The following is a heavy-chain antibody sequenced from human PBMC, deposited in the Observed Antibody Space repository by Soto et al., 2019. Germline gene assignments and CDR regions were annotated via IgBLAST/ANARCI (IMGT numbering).Heavy chain of an antibody. J-gene: IGHJ4*02. CDR1: GFTFSSYA. V-gene: IGHV3-30-3*01. CDR2: ISYDGSNK. D-gene: IGHD1-26*01. Sequence: GGSLRLSCEVSGFTFSSYAMHWVRQAPGKGLEWVAVISYDGSNKYYADSVKGRFTISRDNSKNTLYLQMNSLRAEDTAVYYCARDGWVGATTSFFDYWGQGT. CDR3: ARDGWVGATTSFFDY.